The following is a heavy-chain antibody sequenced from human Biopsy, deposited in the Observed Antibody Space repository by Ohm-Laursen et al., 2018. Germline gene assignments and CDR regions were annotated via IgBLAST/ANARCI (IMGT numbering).Heavy chain of an antibody. CDR2: IKRDGTTT. CDR1: GFTFSNYY. CDR3: ARGGFFAYSTFDY. D-gene: IGHD4-11*01. Sequence: SLRLSCTASGFTFSNYYMHWVRQAPGKGLLWVSRIKRDGTTTDYAESVKGRFTISRDNAKNTLYLQMNRLRAEDTAVYYCARGGFFAYSTFDYWGQGALVTVSS. V-gene: IGHV3-74*01. J-gene: IGHJ4*02.